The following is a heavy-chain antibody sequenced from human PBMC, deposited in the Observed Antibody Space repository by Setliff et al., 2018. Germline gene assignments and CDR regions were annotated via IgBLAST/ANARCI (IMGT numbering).Heavy chain of an antibody. V-gene: IGHV4-38-2*01. CDR3: ARRYYSGSATYYLDAFSM. Sequence: SETLSLTCAVYFYSISSDYFWGWIRQPPGKGLEWIGNIFHTGSTYYNPSLKSRVTMLVDRSKNQFSLKLSSVTAADTAMYYCARRYYSGSATYYLDAFSMWGQGTTVTVSS. D-gene: IGHD3-10*01. CDR2: IFHTGST. CDR1: FYSISSDYF. J-gene: IGHJ3*02.